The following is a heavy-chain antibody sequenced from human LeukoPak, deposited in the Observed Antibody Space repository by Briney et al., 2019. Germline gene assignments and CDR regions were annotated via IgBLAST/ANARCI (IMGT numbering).Heavy chain of an antibody. J-gene: IGHJ3*02. CDR1: GYTFTNYG. Sequence: ASVKVSCKASGYTFTNYGISWVRQAPGQGLEWMGWISGYNGNTNYAQKVQGRVTMTRDTSTSTAYMELMSLRSDDTAVYYCAREEGDWGDAFDIWGQGTLVTVSS. CDR2: ISGYNGNT. V-gene: IGHV1-18*01. CDR3: AREEGDWGDAFDI. D-gene: IGHD2-21*02.